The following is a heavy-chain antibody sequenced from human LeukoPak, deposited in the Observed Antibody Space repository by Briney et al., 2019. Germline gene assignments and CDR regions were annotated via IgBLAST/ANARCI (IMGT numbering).Heavy chain of an antibody. CDR3: SRQVVGNDY. D-gene: IGHD3-22*01. CDR2: INHSGYT. Sequence: SETLSLTCAVYGESSFSSYYWSWIRETPGGALEWIGEINHSGYTNYNPSLKSRVTLSIDTSKNQFSLRLNSVTAADTAVYYCSRQVVGNDYWGQGTLVTVSS. J-gene: IGHJ4*02. CDR1: GESSFSSYY. V-gene: IGHV4-34*01.